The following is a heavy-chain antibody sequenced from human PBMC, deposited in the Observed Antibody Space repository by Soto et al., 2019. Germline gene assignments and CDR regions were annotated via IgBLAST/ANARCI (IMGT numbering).Heavy chain of an antibody. V-gene: IGHV4-34*01. CDR1: GGSFSGYY. Sequence: SETLSLTCAVYGGSFSGYYWSWIRQPPGKGLEWVGEINHRGSTNYNPSLKSRVTISVDTSKNQFSLKLSSGAGADTAGYFWAEEITPTVSLSEHDWGQGTLVTVSS. D-gene: IGHD3-16*01. CDR3: AEEITPTVSLSEHD. CDR2: INHRGST. J-gene: IGHJ4*02.